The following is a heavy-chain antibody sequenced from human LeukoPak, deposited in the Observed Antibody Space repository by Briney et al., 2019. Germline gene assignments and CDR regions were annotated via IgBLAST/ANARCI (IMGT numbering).Heavy chain of an antibody. CDR1: GGSISSYY. V-gene: IGHV4-59*01. Sequence: SSETLSLTCTVSGGSISSYYWSWIRQPPGKGLEWIGYIYYSGSTNYNPSLKSRVTISVDTSKNQFSLKLSSVTAADTAVYYCAREVVTAIRNWFDPWGQGTLVTVSS. J-gene: IGHJ5*02. CDR2: IYYSGST. CDR3: AREVVTAIRNWFDP. D-gene: IGHD2-21*02.